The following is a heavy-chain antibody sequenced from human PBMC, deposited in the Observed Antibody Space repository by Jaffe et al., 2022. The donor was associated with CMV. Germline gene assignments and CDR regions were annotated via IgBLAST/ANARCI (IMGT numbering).Heavy chain of an antibody. CDR1: GGTFSSYA. V-gene: IGHV1-69*09. CDR3: AREGAAYYYDSSGYFGY. Sequence: QVQLVQSGAEVKKPGSSVKVSCKASGGTFSSYAISWVRQAPGQGLEWMGRIIPILGIANYAQKFQGRVTITADKSTSTAYMELSSLRSEDTAVYYCAREGAAYYYDSSGYFGYWGQGTLVTVSS. D-gene: IGHD3-22*01. CDR2: IIPILGIA. J-gene: IGHJ4*02.